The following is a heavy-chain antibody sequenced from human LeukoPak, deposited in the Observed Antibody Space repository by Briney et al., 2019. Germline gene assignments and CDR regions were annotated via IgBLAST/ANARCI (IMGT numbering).Heavy chain of an antibody. Sequence: SETLSLTCTVSDGSINNYYWTWIRQPPGKGLEWIGYLSYSGSTSYNPSLKSRVSISLDTSKFQFSLKLNSVTAADTAVYYCARELWFGDADYNWFDPWGQGTLVTVSS. CDR2: LSYSGST. J-gene: IGHJ5*02. D-gene: IGHD3-10*01. CDR3: ARELWFGDADYNWFDP. CDR1: DGSINNYY. V-gene: IGHV4-59*01.